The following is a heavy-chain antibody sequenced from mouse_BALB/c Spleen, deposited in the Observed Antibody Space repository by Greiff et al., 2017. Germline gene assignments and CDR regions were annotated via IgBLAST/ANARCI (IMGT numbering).Heavy chain of an antibody. CDR2: ISSGGST. CDR1: GFTFSSFG. V-gene: IGHV5-6-5*01. J-gene: IGHJ1*01. Sequence: EVQRVESGGGLVQPGGSRKLSCAASGFTFSSFGMHWVRQTPEKRLEWVASISSGGSTYYPDSVKGRFTISRDNARNILYLQMSSLRSEDAAMYYCAGTHDGYYWYFDVWGAGTTVTVSS. D-gene: IGHD2-3*01. CDR3: AGTHDGYYWYFDV.